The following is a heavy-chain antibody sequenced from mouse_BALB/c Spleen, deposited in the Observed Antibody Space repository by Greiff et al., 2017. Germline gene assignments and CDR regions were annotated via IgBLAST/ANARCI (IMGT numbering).Heavy chain of an antibody. V-gene: IGHV1-80*01. CDR3: ARSGYGNYDAWFAY. Sequence: QVQLQQSGAELVRPGSSVKISCKASGYAFSSYWMNWVKQRPGQGLEWIGQIYPGDGDTNYNGKFKGKATLTADKSSSTAYMQLSSLTSEDSAVYFCARSGYGNYDAWFAYWGQGTLVTVSA. J-gene: IGHJ3*01. CDR1: GYAFSSYW. D-gene: IGHD2-1*01. CDR2: IYPGDGDT.